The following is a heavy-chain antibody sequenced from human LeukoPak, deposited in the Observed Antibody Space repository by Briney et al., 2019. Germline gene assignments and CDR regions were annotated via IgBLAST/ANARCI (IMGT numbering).Heavy chain of an antibody. CDR3: ARDSHSKSSGYSFDY. D-gene: IGHD3-22*01. CDR2: IIPILGIA. Sequence: ASVKVSCKASGGTFSSYTISWVRQAPGQGLEWMGRIIPILGIANYAQKFQGRVTITADESTSTAYMELSSLRSEDTAVYYCARDSHSKSSGYSFDYWGQGTLVTVSS. CDR1: GGTFSSYT. V-gene: IGHV1-69*04. J-gene: IGHJ4*02.